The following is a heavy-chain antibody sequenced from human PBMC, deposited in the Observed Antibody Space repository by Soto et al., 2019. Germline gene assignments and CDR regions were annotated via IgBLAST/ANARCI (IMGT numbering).Heavy chain of an antibody. CDR2: MNQDGSES. CDR1: GFSLSNYW. CDR3: ARLSTSAGRRDLAC. J-gene: IGHJ4*02. V-gene: IGHV3-7*01. Sequence: EVQLVESRGGLVQPGGSLRLACAAAGFSLSNYWMSWVRQAPGKGLEWVANMNQDGSESDYVGSVKGRFTFTRDNAKNSLYLQMNSLRAEDTAVYYCARLSTSAGRRDLACWGQGTLVTVSS.